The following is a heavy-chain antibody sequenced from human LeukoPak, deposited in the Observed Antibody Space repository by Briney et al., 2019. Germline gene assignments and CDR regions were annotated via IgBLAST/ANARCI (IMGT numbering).Heavy chain of an antibody. Sequence: GGSLRLSCAASGFTFSSYAMSWVRQAPGKGLEWVSAISGSGGSAYYADSVKGRFTISRDNSKNTLFLQMNSLRADDTAVYYCAKERLTTTAFDYWGQGTLVTVSS. CDR3: AKERLTTTAFDY. D-gene: IGHD4-17*01. CDR1: GFTFSSYA. J-gene: IGHJ4*02. V-gene: IGHV3-23*01. CDR2: ISGSGGSA.